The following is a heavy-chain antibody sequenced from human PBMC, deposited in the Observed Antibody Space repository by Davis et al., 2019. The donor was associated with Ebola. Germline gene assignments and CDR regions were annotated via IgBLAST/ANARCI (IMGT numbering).Heavy chain of an antibody. CDR2: IDSGGSGI. CDR3: AREAAHCGGDCHDY. D-gene: IGHD2-21*01. J-gene: IGHJ4*02. CDR1: GFTFSSYP. Sequence: PGGSLRLSCAASGFTFSSYPMNWVRQAPGKGLEWVAYIDSGGSGIYYADSVKGRFTISRDNAKNSLHLQMDSLRAEDTAVYYCAREAAHCGGDCHDYWGQGTLVTVSS. V-gene: IGHV3-48*04.